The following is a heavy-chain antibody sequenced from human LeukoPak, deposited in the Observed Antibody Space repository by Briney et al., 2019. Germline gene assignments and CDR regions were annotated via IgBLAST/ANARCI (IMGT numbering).Heavy chain of an antibody. D-gene: IGHD3-16*02. J-gene: IGHJ4*02. Sequence: ASVKVSCKTSGYTFTDYYIHWVRQAPGQGLEWMGRINPNGGGTNSAQKFQGRVTMTTDTSTSTAYMELRSLRSDDTAVYYCARSSDYAWGSYLWPDYWGQGALVTVSS. CDR1: GYTFTDYY. V-gene: IGHV1-2*06. CDR2: INPNGGGT. CDR3: ARSSDYAWGSYLWPDY.